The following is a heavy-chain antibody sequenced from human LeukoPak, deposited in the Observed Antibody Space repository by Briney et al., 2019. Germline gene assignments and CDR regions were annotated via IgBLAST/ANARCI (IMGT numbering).Heavy chain of an antibody. CDR3: ARVSPLLWFGEFDY. D-gene: IGHD3-10*01. J-gene: IGHJ4*02. CDR2: IYYSGST. Sequence: SETLSLTCTVSGGSISSYYWSWIRQPPGKGLEWIGYIYYSGSTNYNPSLKSRVTISVDTSKNQFSLTLSSVTAADTAVYYCARVSPLLWFGEFDYWGQGTLVTVSS. CDR1: GGSISSYY. V-gene: IGHV4-59*01.